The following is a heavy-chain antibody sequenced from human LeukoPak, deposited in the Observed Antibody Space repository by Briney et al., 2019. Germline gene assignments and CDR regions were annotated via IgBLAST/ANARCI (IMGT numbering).Heavy chain of an antibody. CDR3: ARGLVYYYYYMDV. CDR1: GGSISSSSYY. Sequence: PSETLSLTCTVSGGSISSSSYYWGWIRQPPGKGLEWIGSIYYSGSTYYNPSLKSRVTISVDTSKNQFSLKLSSVTAADTAVYYCARGLVYYYYYMDVWGKGTTVTVSS. V-gene: IGHV4-39*07. D-gene: IGHD2-15*01. CDR2: IYYSGST. J-gene: IGHJ6*03.